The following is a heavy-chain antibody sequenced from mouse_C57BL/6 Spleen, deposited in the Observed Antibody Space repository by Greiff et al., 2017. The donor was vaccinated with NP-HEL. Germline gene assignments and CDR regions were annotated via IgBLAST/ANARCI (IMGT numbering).Heavy chain of an antibody. CDR2: IYPRSGNT. CDR1: GYTFTSYG. CDR3: ARNLSITTVVADWYFEV. D-gene: IGHD1-1*01. Sequence: QVQLQQSGAELARPGASVKLSCKASGYTFTSYGISWVKQRTGQGLEWIGEIYPRSGNTYSLVKFKGKATLTADKASSTAYMELRSLTSEDSAVYVCARNLSITTVVADWYFEVWGTGTTVTVST. V-gene: IGHV1-81*01. J-gene: IGHJ1*03.